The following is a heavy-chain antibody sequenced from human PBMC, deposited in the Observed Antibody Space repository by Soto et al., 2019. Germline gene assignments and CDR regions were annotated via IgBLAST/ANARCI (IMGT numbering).Heavy chain of an antibody. CDR1: GFSLSTTEVG. D-gene: IGHD3-9*01. CDR3: AHRFDWYYFDY. Sequence: QITLKESGPTLVKPTQTLTLTCTLSGFSLSTTEVGVGWIRQPPGKALEWLALIYWDDDKRYSPSLKSRLTITKDTSKNQVVLTMTNMDPVDTATYYCAHRFDWYYFDYWGQGTLVTVSS. V-gene: IGHV2-5*02. J-gene: IGHJ4*02. CDR2: IYWDDDK.